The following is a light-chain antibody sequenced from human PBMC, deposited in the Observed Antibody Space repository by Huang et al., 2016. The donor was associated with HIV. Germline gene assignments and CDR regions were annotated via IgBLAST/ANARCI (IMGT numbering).Light chain of an antibody. CDR2: KAS. J-gene: IGKJ2*01. V-gene: IGKV1-5*03. Sequence: DIQMTQSPSTLSASVGDRVTITCRASQSISSWLAWYQQKPGKAPNLLIDKASCLKSWVPSRLSGSGCGTEFTLTISSLQPDDFATYYCQQYKSYSYTFGQGTKLEIK. CDR3: QQYKSYSYT. CDR1: QSISSW.